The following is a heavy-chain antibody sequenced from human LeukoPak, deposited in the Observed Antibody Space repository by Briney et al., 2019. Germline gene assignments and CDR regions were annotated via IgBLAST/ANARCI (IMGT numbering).Heavy chain of an antibody. CDR1: GFTFSSYS. D-gene: IGHD3-10*01. Sequence: PGGSLILSCAASGFTFSSYSMNWVRQAPGKGLVWVSRISSDGSGTSYADSVKGRFTISRDDAKNTLYLQMNSLRAEDTAVYYCAREGFHFDYWGQGTLVTVSS. CDR3: AREGFHFDY. CDR2: ISSDGSGT. V-gene: IGHV3-74*01. J-gene: IGHJ4*02.